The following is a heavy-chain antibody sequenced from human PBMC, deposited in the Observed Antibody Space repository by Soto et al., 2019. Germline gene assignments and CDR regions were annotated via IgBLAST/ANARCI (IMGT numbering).Heavy chain of an antibody. CDR1: GYTFSTYA. CDR3: AYDSSGYLDY. Sequence: ASVKVSCKASGYTFSTYAMHWVRQAPGQRLEWMGWINVGNGNTKYSQKFQGRVTITRDTSASTAHMELSSLRSEDTAVYYCAYDSSGYLDYWGQGTLVTVSS. CDR2: INVGNGNT. D-gene: IGHD3-22*01. J-gene: IGHJ4*02. V-gene: IGHV1-3*01.